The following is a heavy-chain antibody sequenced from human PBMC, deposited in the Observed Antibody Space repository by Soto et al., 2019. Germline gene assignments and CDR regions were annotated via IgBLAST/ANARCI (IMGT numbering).Heavy chain of an antibody. CDR1: GFTFDDYA. CDR3: TRGYCSVGSCAFDI. Sequence: EEQLVESGGALVQPGRSLRLSCAASGFTFDDYAMHWVRQVPGKGLEWVSFITWNGVNTAYADSIRGRFTISRDNAKNSLYLQMNSLSAEETAFYYCTRGYCSVGSCAFDIWGQGTMVAVSS. V-gene: IGHV3-9*01. J-gene: IGHJ3*02. CDR2: ITWNGVNT. D-gene: IGHD2-15*01.